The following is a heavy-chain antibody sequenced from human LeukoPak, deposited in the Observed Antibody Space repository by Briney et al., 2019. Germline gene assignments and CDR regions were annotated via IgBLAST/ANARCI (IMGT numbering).Heavy chain of an antibody. V-gene: IGHV3-21*01. J-gene: IGHJ3*02. Sequence: PGGSLRLSCAASGFTFSSYSMNWVRQAPGKGLEWVSSISSSSSYIYYADSVKGRFTISRDNAKNSLYLQMNSLRAEDTAVYYCARESEAGTYNAFDIWGQGTMVTVSS. CDR3: ARESEAGTYNAFDI. CDR2: ISSSSSYI. CDR1: GFTFSSYS. D-gene: IGHD1-26*01.